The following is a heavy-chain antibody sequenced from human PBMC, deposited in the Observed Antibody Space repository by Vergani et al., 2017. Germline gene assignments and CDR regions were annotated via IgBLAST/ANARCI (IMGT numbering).Heavy chain of an antibody. CDR3: ASGAKYYYDSSGYYGNYYYGMDV. CDR2: IYPGDSDT. D-gene: IGHD3-22*01. CDR1: GYSFTSYW. J-gene: IGHJ6*02. Sequence: EVQLVQSGAEVKKPGESLKISCKGSGYSFTSYWIGWVRQMPGKGLEWMGIIYPGDSDTRYSQSFQGQVTISADKSISTAYLQWSSLKASDTAMYYCASGAKYYYDSSGYYGNYYYGMDVWGQGTTVTVSS. V-gene: IGHV5-51*03.